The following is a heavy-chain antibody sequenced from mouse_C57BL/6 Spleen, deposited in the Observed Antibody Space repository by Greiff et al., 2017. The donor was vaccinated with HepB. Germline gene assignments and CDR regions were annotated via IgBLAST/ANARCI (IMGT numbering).Heavy chain of an antibody. Sequence: QVHVKQPGAELVMPGASVKLSCKASGYTFTSYWMHWVKQRPGQGLEWIGEIDPSDSYTNYNQKFKGKSTLTVDKSSSTAYMQLSSLTSEDSAVYYCARGRITTVVADYAMDYWGQGTSVTVSS. J-gene: IGHJ4*01. CDR1: GYTFTSYW. D-gene: IGHD1-1*01. CDR2: IDPSDSYT. CDR3: ARGRITTVVADYAMDY. V-gene: IGHV1-69*01.